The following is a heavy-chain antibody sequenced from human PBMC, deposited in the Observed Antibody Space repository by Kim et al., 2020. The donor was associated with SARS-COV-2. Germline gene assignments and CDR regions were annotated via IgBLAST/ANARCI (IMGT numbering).Heavy chain of an antibody. CDR2: INAGNGNT. CDR3: ARDRFWSGVPAGMDV. D-gene: IGHD3-10*01. J-gene: IGHJ6*02. CDR1: GYTFTSYA. V-gene: IGHV1-3*01. Sequence: ASVKVSCKASGYTFTSYAMHWVRQAPGQRLEWMGWINAGNGNTKYSQKFQGRVTITRDTSASTAYMELSSLRSEDTAVYYCARDRFWSGVPAGMDVWGQGTTVTVSS.